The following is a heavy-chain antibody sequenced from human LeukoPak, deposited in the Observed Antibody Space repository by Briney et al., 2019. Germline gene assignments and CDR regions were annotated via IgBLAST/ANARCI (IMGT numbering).Heavy chain of an antibody. V-gene: IGHV3-53*05. D-gene: IGHD6-19*01. CDR1: GFAVSTSY. Sequence: PGGSLRLSCAASGFAVSTSYMSWVRQAPGKGLEWVSVLHSGGITYYADSVKGRLTISRDSSENTLYLQMNGLRAEDTAVYYCARHKYNFDTSGYLGSWFDPWGQGTLVTVSS. CDR3: ARHKYNFDTSGYLGSWFDP. CDR2: LHSGGIT. J-gene: IGHJ5*02.